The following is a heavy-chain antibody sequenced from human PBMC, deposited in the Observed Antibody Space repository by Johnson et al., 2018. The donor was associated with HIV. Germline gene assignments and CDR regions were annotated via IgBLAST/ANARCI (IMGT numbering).Heavy chain of an antibody. J-gene: IGHJ3*02. CDR1: GFTFNDHG. Sequence: VQLVESGGGVVRPGGSLRLSCAASGFTFNDHGMSWVRQAPGKGLEWVSVIQSGENTLYADSVKGRFTVSRDDSKNTLYLQMNSLRAEDTAVYYCAGGVTVAFDIWGQGTMVTVSS. CDR3: AGGVTVAFDI. D-gene: IGHD2-21*02. CDR2: IQSGENT. V-gene: IGHV3-66*01.